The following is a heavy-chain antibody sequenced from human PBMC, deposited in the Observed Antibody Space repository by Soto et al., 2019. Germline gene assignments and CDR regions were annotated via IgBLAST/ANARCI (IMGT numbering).Heavy chain of an antibody. CDR2: ISGSGGST. Sequence: EVQLLESGGGLVQPGGSLRLSCAASGFTFSSYAMRWVRQAPVKGLEWVSAISGSGGSTYYAASVKGRFTISSDNSKNTLYLKMNSLRAEDTAGYYCARRGSGSYYDYWGQGTLVTVSS. CDR3: ARRGSGSYYDY. CDR1: GFTFSSYA. J-gene: IGHJ4*02. V-gene: IGHV3-23*01. D-gene: IGHD1-26*01.